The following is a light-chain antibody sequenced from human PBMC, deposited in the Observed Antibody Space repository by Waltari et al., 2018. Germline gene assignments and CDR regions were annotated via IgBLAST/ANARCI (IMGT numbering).Light chain of an antibody. J-gene: IGKJ1*01. V-gene: IGKV3-15*01. CDR1: QSVSSN. CDR2: GAS. CDR3: QQYNNWPPGT. Sequence: EIVMTQSPATLSVSPGERATLPCRASQSVSSNLAWDQQEPGQAPRLLIYGASTRATGIPARFSGSGSGTEFTLTISNLQSEDFAVYYCQQYNNWPPGTFGQGTKVEIK.